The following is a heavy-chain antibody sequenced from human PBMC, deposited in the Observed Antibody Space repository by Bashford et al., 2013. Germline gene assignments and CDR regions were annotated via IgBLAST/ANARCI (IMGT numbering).Heavy chain of an antibody. CDR2: IKSKTDGGTT. Sequence: VRQAPGKGLEWVGRIKSKTDGGTTDYAAPVKGRFTISRDDSKNTLYLQMNSLRAEDTAVYYCAREGITKNWFDPWGQGTLVTVSS. CDR3: AREGITKNWFDP. V-gene: IGHV3-15*01. J-gene: IGHJ5*02.